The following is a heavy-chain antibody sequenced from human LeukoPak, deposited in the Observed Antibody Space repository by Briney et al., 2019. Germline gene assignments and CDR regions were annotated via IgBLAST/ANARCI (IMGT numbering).Heavy chain of an antibody. Sequence: ASVKVSCKASGYTFTGYYMHWVRQAPGQGLEWMGWINPNSGGTNYAQKFQGRVTMTRDTSISTAYMELSRLRSDDTAVYYCVTDLLCSSTSCSDYWGQGTLVTVSS. CDR1: GYTFTGYY. CDR2: INPNSGGT. D-gene: IGHD2-2*01. J-gene: IGHJ4*02. CDR3: VTDLLCSSTSCSDY. V-gene: IGHV1-2*02.